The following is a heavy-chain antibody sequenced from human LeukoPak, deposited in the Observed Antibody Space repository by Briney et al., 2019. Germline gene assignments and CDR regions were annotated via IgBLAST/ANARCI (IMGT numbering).Heavy chain of an antibody. Sequence: ASVKVSFKASGYTFTSYGISWVRQAPGQGLEWMGWISAYNGNTNYAQKLQGRVTMTTDTSTSTAHMELRSLRSDDTAVYYCAREGYSGYAHFDYWGQGTLVTVSS. CDR1: GYTFTSYG. J-gene: IGHJ4*02. V-gene: IGHV1-18*01. CDR3: AREGYSGYAHFDY. D-gene: IGHD5-12*01. CDR2: ISAYNGNT.